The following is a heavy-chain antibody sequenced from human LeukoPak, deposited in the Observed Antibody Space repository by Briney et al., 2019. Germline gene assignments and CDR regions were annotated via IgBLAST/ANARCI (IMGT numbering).Heavy chain of an antibody. CDR2: INPSGGST. CDR1: GYTFTGYY. Sequence: EASVKVSCKASGYTFTGYYMHWVRRAPGQGLEWMGLINPSGGSTRYAQKFQGRVTMTRDMSTSTVYMELSSLRSEDTAVYYCARDQRSITTNAPGYWGQGTLVTVSS. J-gene: IGHJ4*02. D-gene: IGHD1-14*01. V-gene: IGHV1-46*01. CDR3: ARDQRSITTNAPGY.